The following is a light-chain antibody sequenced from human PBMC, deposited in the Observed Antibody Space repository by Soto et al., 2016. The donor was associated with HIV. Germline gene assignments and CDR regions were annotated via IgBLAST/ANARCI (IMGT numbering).Light chain of an antibody. CDR2: LGS. J-gene: IGKJ5*01. Sequence: IVMTQSPLSLPVTPGEPASISCRSSQSLLHSNGYYFLDWYLQKPGQSPQLLIYLGSLRASGVPDRFSGSGSGTDFTLKISRVEADDVGVYYCMQALQTPLTFGQGTRLEIK. V-gene: IGKV2-28*01. CDR1: QSLLHSNGYYF. CDR3: MQALQTPLT.